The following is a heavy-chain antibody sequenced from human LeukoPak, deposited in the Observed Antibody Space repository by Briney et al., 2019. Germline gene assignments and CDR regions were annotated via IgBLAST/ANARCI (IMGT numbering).Heavy chain of an antibody. D-gene: IGHD3-10*01. CDR2: IFTDGSTT. V-gene: IGHV3-74*01. Sequence: GGSLRLSCVASEFNFFSYGMQWVRQAPGKGLVWVSRIFTDGSTTSYADSVKGRFTISRDNAKNTLYLEMKSLRVEDTAVYYCAREDYGSGSYGYWGQGTLVTVSS. CDR1: EFNFFSYG. CDR3: AREDYGSGSYGY. J-gene: IGHJ4*02.